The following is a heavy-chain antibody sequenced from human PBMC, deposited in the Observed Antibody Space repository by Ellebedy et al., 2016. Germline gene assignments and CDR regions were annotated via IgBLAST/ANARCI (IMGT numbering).Heavy chain of an antibody. CDR1: GYTFTNYG. CDR3: ARGPGFCSSSSCYGESGFDY. D-gene: IGHD2-2*01. V-gene: IGHV1-18*04. J-gene: IGHJ4*02. CDR2: ISALNGNI. Sequence: ASVKVSCKASGYTFTNYGVSWVRQAPGQGLEWMGWISALNGNIHYAPSLQGRVTLTLDPSTSTAYMDLRSLRSDDTAVYYCARGPGFCSSSSCYGESGFDYWGRGTLVTVSS.